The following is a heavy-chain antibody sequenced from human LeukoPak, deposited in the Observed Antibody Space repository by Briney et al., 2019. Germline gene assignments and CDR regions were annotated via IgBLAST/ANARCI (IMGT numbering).Heavy chain of an antibody. J-gene: IGHJ6*03. V-gene: IGHV4-39*01. CDR1: GGSISGSSYY. D-gene: IGHD6-13*01. CDR2: IYYSGRT. CDR3: ARLGAAGYYYHHMDV. Sequence: KPSETLSLTCSVSGGSISGSSYYWGWIRQPPGKGLEWIGSIYYSGRTYYNPSLKSRVTISVDTSKNQFSLKLSSVTAADTAVYYCARLGAAGYYYHHMDVWGKGTTVTVSS.